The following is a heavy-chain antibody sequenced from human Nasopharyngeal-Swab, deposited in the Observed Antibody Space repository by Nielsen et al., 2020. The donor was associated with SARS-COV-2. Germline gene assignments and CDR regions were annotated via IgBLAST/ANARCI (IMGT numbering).Heavy chain of an antibody. CDR1: GFTFGDYA. CDR3: ARSVGSFYGQGAFDI. V-gene: IGHV3-49*01. Sequence: GESLKISCTTSGFTFGDYAMSWFRQAPGKGPEWVGFIRSKTYGGAPEYAASVKGRFTISRDGAESIAYLQMNSLETEDTGVYYCARSVGSFYGQGAFDILGQGTMVTVSS. CDR2: IRSKTYGGAP. J-gene: IGHJ3*02. D-gene: IGHD1-26*01.